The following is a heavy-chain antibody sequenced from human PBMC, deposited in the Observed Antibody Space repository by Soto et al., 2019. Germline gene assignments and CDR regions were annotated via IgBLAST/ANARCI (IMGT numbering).Heavy chain of an antibody. D-gene: IGHD6-19*01. CDR3: AKDPIEWLDPNWLDP. CDR1: GFTFSSHA. Sequence: GGSLRLSCGAAGFTFSSHAMSWVRQAPGKGLEWVSAISGSGGSTYYANSVKGRFTISRDNSKNTLYLQMNSLRADDTAAYYCAKDPIEWLDPNWLDPPGQGPLVTVSS. J-gene: IGHJ5*02. CDR2: ISGSGGST. V-gene: IGHV3-23*01.